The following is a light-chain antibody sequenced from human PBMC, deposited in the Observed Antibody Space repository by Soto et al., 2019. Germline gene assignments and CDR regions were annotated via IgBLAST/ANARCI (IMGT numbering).Light chain of an antibody. V-gene: IGKV1-39*01. CDR1: QSISSY. J-gene: IGKJ1*01. CDR3: QQSYSTPPAT. CDR2: AAS. Sequence: DIQMTQSPSSLSASVGDRVTITCRASQSISSYLNWYQQKPGKAPKLLIYAASSLQSGVPSRFSGSGSGTDFTLTISSLQPEDFATYYCQQSYSTPPATFGQGTKGEIK.